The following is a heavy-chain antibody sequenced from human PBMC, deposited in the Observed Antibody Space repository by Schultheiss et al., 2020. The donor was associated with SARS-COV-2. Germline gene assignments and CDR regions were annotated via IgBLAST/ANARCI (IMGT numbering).Heavy chain of an antibody. J-gene: IGHJ6*03. CDR1: GYTFTSYD. V-gene: IGHV1-8*01. D-gene: IGHD1-7*01. CDR2: MNPNSGNT. CDR3: ARAGYNWNYGAYYYYYMDV. Sequence: ASVKVSCKASGYTFTSYDINWVRQATGQGLEWMGWMNPNSGNTGYAQKFQGRVTMTRNTSISTAYMELSSLRSEDTAVYYCARAGYNWNYGAYYYYYMDVWGKGTTVTVSS.